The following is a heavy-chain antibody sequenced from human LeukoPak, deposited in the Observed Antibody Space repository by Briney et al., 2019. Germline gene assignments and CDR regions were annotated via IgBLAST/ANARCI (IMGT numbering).Heavy chain of an antibody. Sequence: GGSLRLSCVASRLTFRSDWMSWVRQAPGKGLEWVANINQDGSEKYYADSVKGRFTISRDNSKNTLYLQMNSLRAEDTAVYYCAKAQGYCSSTSCYTGPKDAFDIWGQGTMVTVSS. CDR3: AKAQGYCSSTSCYTGPKDAFDI. V-gene: IGHV3-7*02. D-gene: IGHD2-2*02. CDR1: RLTFRSDW. J-gene: IGHJ3*02. CDR2: INQDGSEK.